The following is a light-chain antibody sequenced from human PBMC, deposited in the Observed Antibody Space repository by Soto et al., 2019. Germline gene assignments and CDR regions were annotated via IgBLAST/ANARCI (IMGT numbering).Light chain of an antibody. CDR3: QQHGSSPPSWT. J-gene: IGKJ1*01. Sequence: PGERATLFCRASQSVSSNYLAWYQQKPGQAPRLLIYGASSRATGIPDRFSGSGSGTDFRLTISRLEPEDSAVYYCQQHGSSPPSWTFGQGTQVEIK. CDR1: QSVSSNY. CDR2: GAS. V-gene: IGKV3-20*01.